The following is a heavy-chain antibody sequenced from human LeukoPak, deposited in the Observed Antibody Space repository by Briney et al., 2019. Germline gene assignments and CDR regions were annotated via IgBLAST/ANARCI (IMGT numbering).Heavy chain of an antibody. V-gene: IGHV3-30*04. D-gene: IGHD6-19*01. Sequence: GGSLRLSCAGSGFTFNNYAMSWARQAPGKGLEWVAVISYDGSNIYYADSVKGRFTISRDNSKNTLYLQMNSLRAEDTAVYYCATTAHPLSSGWYLGLFDYWGQGTLVTVSS. CDR2: ISYDGSNI. J-gene: IGHJ4*02. CDR3: ATTAHPLSSGWYLGLFDY. CDR1: GFTFNNYA.